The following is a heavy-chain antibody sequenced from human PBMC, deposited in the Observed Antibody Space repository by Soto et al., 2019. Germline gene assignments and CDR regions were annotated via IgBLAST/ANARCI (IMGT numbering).Heavy chain of an antibody. D-gene: IGHD2-2*01. Sequence: EVQLLESGGGLVQPGGSLRLSCAASGFTFSSYAMSWVRQAPGKGLQWVSAISGSGGGTYYADSVKGRFTISRDNSKNTLYLQMNSLRAEGTAVYHCAKDKDLDVLPTAIWGSWGQGTLVTVSS. V-gene: IGHV3-23*01. CDR3: AKDKDLDVLPTAIWGS. CDR2: ISGSGGGT. CDR1: GFTFSSYA. J-gene: IGHJ5*02.